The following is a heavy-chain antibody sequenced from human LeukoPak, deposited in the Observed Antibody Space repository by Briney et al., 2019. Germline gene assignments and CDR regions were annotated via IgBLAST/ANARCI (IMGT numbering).Heavy chain of an antibody. V-gene: IGHV3-23*01. Sequence: GGSLRLSCAASGFTFSSYSMNWVRQAPGKGLEWVSVISGSGGSTYYADSVKGRFTISRDNSKNTLYLQMNSLRAEDTAVYYCAKAPNTYTVTTGFDYWGQGTLVTVSS. CDR2: ISGSGGST. CDR1: GFTFSSYS. D-gene: IGHD4-17*01. CDR3: AKAPNTYTVTTGFDY. J-gene: IGHJ4*02.